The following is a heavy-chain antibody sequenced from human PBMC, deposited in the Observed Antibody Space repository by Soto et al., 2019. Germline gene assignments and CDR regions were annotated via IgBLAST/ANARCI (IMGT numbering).Heavy chain of an antibody. CDR2: VYPGDSDT. CDR3: AVFRSSWFGDGRLDS. Sequence: GESLKISCQASGYTFSKYWIAWVRQMPGKGLEYVGIVYPGDSDTRYSPSFQGHVTISADKSTSKAYLQWNSLEASDTAIYYCAVFRSSWFGDGRLDSWGPGTLVTVSS. D-gene: IGHD6-13*01. CDR1: GYTFSKYW. V-gene: IGHV5-51*01. J-gene: IGHJ4*02.